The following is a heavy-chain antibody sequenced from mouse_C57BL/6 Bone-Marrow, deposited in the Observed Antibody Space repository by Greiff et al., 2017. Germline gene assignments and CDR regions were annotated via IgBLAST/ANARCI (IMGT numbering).Heavy chain of an antibody. CDR1: GYTFTDHT. D-gene: IGHD2-1*01. CDR2: IYPRDGST. Sequence: VQLQQSYAELVKPGASVKISCQVSGYTFTDHTIHWMKQRPEQGREWIGYIYPRDGSTKYNEKFKGKATLTADKSSSTAYMQLNSLTSEDSAVYFCARREDRNYEDYWGQGTTLTDSS. J-gene: IGHJ2*01. V-gene: IGHV1-78*01. CDR3: ARREDRNYEDY.